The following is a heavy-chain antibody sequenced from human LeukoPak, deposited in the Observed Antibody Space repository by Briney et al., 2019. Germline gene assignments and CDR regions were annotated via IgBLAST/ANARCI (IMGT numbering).Heavy chain of an antibody. D-gene: IGHD4-23*01. J-gene: IGHJ3*02. Sequence: SVKVSCKASGGTFSSYAISWVRQAPGQGLEWMGGIIPIFGTANYAQKFQGRVTITAGKSTSTAYMELSSLRSEDTAVYYCAREAAYDYGGNWGAFDIWGQGTMVTVSS. CDR2: IIPIFGTA. V-gene: IGHV1-69*06. CDR1: GGTFSSYA. CDR3: AREAAYDYGGNWGAFDI.